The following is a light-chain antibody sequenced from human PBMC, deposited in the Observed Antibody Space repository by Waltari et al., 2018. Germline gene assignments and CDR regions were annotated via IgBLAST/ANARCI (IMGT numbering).Light chain of an antibody. Sequence: EIVLTQSPATLSLSPGDRATLSCRASQSVRNYLAWYRQKPGQAPSLLIYDASDRAPCIPARFSGSGSGTGFTLTIRSLEPDDFAVYYCQHRHNWPPTFTFGQGTKLEVK. CDR1: QSVRNY. CDR3: QHRHNWPPTFT. CDR2: DAS. J-gene: IGKJ2*01. V-gene: IGKV3-11*01.